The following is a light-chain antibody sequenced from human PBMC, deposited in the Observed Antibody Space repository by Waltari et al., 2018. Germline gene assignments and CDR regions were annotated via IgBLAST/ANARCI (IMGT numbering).Light chain of an antibody. CDR2: LAS. CDR3: MQPLQAPRT. Sequence: DIVMTQLPLSLPVTPGATASISCRSSKSLRHNYGYNYLDWHLPKPGQSPQLLIYLASSRASGVPDRFSGSGAGTDLTLKISRVEAGDVGVYYCMQPLQAPRTFGQGTKLEIK. CDR1: KSLRHNYGYNY. V-gene: IGKV2-28*01. J-gene: IGKJ1*01.